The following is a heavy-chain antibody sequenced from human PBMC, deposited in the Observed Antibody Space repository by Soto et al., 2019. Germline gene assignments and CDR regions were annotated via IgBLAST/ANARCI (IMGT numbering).Heavy chain of an antibody. D-gene: IGHD5-12*01. J-gene: IGHJ6*02. CDR1: VDSIRGYY. CDR3: ARAYGGFDNGLDV. Sequence: LSLPCSVCVDSIRGYYWTWIRQPPVKGLELIGYIYYSGSTRYNPSLKSRATISVDMSKNQFSLKLSSVIAADTAVYYCARAYGGFDNGLDVWGQGTACTVAS. CDR2: IYYSGST. V-gene: IGHV4-59*01.